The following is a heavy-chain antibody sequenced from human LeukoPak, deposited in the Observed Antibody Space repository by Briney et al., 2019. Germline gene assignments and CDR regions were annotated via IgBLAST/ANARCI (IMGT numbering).Heavy chain of an antibody. J-gene: IGHJ4*02. CDR1: GFTFSDYY. V-gene: IGHV3-11*06. CDR2: ISSSSSYT. CDR3: ARIVSSSGSVDLYYFDY. D-gene: IGHD6-19*01. Sequence: GGSLRLSCAASGFTFSDYYMSWIRQAPGKGLEWVSYISSSSSYTNYADSVKGRFTISRDNAKNSLYLQMNSLRAEDTAVYYCARIVSSSGSVDLYYFDYWGQGTLVTVSS.